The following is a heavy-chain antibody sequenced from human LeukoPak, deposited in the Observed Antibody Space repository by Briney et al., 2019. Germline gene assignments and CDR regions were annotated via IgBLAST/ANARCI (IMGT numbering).Heavy chain of an antibody. Sequence: ASVKVSCKASGYTFTSYHMHWVRQAPGQGLEWMGIINPSGGSTSYAQKFQGRVTMTRDMSTSTVYMELSSLKSEDTAVYYCARDGAPYYYDSSGYYHLEYWGQGTLVTVSS. J-gene: IGHJ4*02. CDR3: ARDGAPYYYDSSGYYHLEY. CDR1: GYTFTSYH. D-gene: IGHD3-22*01. CDR2: INPSGGST. V-gene: IGHV1-46*01.